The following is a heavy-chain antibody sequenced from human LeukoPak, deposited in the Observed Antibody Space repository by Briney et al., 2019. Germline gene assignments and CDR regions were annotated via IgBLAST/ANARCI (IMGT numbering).Heavy chain of an antibody. CDR3: ARESVDYYGSGSYYYAFDI. CDR2: MNPNSGNT. V-gene: IGHV1-8*03. D-gene: IGHD3-10*01. CDR1: GYTFTSYD. Sequence: ASVKVSCKASGYTFTSYDINWVRQATGQGLEWMGWMNPNSGNTGYAQKFQGRVTITRNTSISTAYMELSSLRSEDTAVYYCARESVDYYGSGSYYYAFDIWGQGTMVTVSS. J-gene: IGHJ3*02.